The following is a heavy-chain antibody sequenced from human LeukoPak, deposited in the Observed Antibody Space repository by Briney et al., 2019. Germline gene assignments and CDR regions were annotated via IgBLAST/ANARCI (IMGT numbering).Heavy chain of an antibody. CDR3: AKRSVGNYDSSGLDY. Sequence: GRSLRLSCAASGFIFSNYAMHWVRQAPGKGLEWVALISYDGSNKYYADSVKGRFTISRDNSKNTLYLQMNSLRAEDTAVYYCAKRSVGNYDSSGLDYWGQGTLVTVSS. J-gene: IGHJ4*02. V-gene: IGHV3-30*04. D-gene: IGHD3-22*01. CDR2: ISYDGSNK. CDR1: GFIFSNYA.